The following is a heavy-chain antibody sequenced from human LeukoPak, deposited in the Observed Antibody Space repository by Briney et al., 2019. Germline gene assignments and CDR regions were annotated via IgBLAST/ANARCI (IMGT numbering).Heavy chain of an antibody. CDR1: GGSISSYY. CDR2: IYTSGST. CDR3: ARVRAAAVPLGFDY. V-gene: IGHV4-4*07. D-gene: IGHD6-13*01. Sequence: PSETLSLTCTVSGGSISSYYWSWIRQPAGKGLERIGRIYTSGSTNYNPSLKSRVTMSVDTSKNQFSLKLSSVTAADTAVYYCARVRAAAVPLGFDYWGQGTLVTVSS. J-gene: IGHJ4*02.